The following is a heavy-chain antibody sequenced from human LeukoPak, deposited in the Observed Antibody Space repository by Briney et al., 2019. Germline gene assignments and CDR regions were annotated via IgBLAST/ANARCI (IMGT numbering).Heavy chain of an antibody. CDR3: AKGTALWFGELLDY. CDR2: ISGSYGST. D-gene: IGHD3-10*01. V-gene: IGHV3-23*01. J-gene: IGHJ4*02. CDR1: GFTFSTYS. Sequence: GGSLRLSCAASGFTFSTYSMSWVRQAPGKGLEWVSSISGSYGSTYYADSVKGRFTISRDNSKNTLYVQMNSLRAEDTAVYYCAKGTALWFGELLDYWGQGTLVTVSS.